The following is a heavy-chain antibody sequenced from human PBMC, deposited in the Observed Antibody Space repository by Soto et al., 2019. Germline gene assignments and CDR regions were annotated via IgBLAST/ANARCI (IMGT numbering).Heavy chain of an antibody. CDR1: GGPISGYC. V-gene: IGHV4-59*01. CDR3: ARGGGKYYYESSGHSNHAMDV. Sequence: PSETLSLSCTVSGGPISGYCCSWIRQPPGKGLEWIGYIYDRGNTDYNPSLKSRVTISVDTSKNQFSLKLSSVTTADTAVYYCARGGGKYYYESSGHSNHAMDVWGQGTTVTVSS. J-gene: IGHJ6*02. CDR2: IYDRGNT. D-gene: IGHD3-22*01.